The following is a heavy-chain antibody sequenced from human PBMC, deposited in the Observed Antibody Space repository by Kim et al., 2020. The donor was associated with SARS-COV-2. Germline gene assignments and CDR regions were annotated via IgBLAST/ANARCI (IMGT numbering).Heavy chain of an antibody. D-gene: IGHD2-2*01. CDR3: ARDFGPLAMFGGRGMDV. CDR2: IWFDGTMK. J-gene: IGHJ6*02. CDR1: GFTFSNYG. V-gene: IGHV3-33*01. Sequence: GGSLRLSCAASGFTFSNYGVHWVRQAPGRGLDWVANIWFDGTMKYYAETVKGRFTVSRENGKNTLHLQMNSLRAEDTAVYYCARDFGPLAMFGGRGMDVWGQGTTVIVSS.